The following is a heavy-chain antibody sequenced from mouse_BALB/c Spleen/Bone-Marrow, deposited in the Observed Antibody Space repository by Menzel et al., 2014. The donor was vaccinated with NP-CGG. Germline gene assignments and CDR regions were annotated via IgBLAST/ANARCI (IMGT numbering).Heavy chain of an antibody. CDR2: INPTSDYT. D-gene: IGHD1-1*02. CDR1: GYTFSFYT. J-gene: IGHJ3*01. V-gene: IGHV1-4*01. Sequence: QVQLQQSGAELARPGASVKMSCEASGYTFSFYTMYWVKQRPGQGLEWIGYINPTSDYTDYNQKFKDKATLTADKSSSTAYMQLSSVASEDSAVYYCAREGVYGPFVYWGQGTLVAVSA. CDR3: AREGVYGPFVY.